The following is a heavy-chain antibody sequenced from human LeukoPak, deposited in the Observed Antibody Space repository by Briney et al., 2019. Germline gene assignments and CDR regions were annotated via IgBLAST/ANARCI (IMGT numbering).Heavy chain of an antibody. CDR2: ISSSSSYI. V-gene: IGHV3-21*01. J-gene: IGHJ6*02. CDR1: GFTFSSYS. CDR3: ARAPDRLAARPYYYYGMDV. Sequence: GGSLRLSCAASGFTFSSYSTNWVRQAPGKGLEWVSSISSSSSYIYYADSVKGRFTISRDNAKNSLYLQMNSLRAEDTAVYYCARAPDRLAARPYYYYGMDVWGQGTTVTVSS. D-gene: IGHD6-6*01.